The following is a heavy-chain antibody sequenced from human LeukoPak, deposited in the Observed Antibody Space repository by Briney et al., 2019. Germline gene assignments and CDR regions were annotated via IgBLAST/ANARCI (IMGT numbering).Heavy chain of an antibody. V-gene: IGHV4-59*01. Sequence: PSETLSLTCTVSGASISRYYWNWIRQPPGKGLEWIGYMHYSGSTNYNPSLKSRVTISVDTSKHQFSLKLNSVTSADTAVYYCARDTRYYDNSGYYYFDYWGRGTLVTVSS. J-gene: IGHJ4*02. D-gene: IGHD3-22*01. CDR2: MHYSGST. CDR1: GASISRYY. CDR3: ARDTRYYDNSGYYYFDY.